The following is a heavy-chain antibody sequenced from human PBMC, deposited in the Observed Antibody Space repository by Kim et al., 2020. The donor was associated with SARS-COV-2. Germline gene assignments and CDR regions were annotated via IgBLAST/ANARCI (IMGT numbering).Heavy chain of an antibody. Sequence: SETLSLTCTVSGGSISSGGYYWSWIRQHPGKGLEWIGYIYYSGSTYYNPSLKSRVTISVDTSKNQFSLKLSSVTAADTAVYYCARCRVIAAAGTVWYFDLWGRGTLVTVSS. D-gene: IGHD6-13*01. J-gene: IGHJ2*01. CDR2: IYYSGST. V-gene: IGHV4-31*03. CDR3: ARCRVIAAAGTVWYFDL. CDR1: GGSISSGGYY.